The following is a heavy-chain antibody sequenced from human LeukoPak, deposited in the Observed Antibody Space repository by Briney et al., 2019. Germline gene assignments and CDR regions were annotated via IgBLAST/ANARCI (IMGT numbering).Heavy chain of an antibody. CDR1: GGTFSTYA. J-gene: IGHJ3*02. Sequence: ASVKVSCKASGGTFSTYAITWVRQAPGQGLEWMGKIIPFFGTANYAQKFQGRVTITTDESTSTAYMELSSLRSDDTAVYYCARRETLGYCTGGSCYSAFDIWGQGTMVTVSS. CDR2: IIPFFGTA. D-gene: IGHD2-15*01. V-gene: IGHV1-69*05. CDR3: ARRETLGYCTGGSCYSAFDI.